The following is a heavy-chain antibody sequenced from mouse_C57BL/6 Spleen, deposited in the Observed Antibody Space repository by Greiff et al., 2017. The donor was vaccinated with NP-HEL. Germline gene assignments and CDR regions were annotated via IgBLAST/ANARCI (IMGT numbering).Heavy chain of an antibody. V-gene: IGHV1-26*01. J-gene: IGHJ2*01. Sequence: VQLQQSGPELVKPGASVKISCKASGYTFTDYYMNWVKQSHGKSLEWIGDINPNNGGTSYNQKFKGKATLTVDKSSSTAYMELRSLTSEDSAVYYCARRGLRRREAHFDYWGQGTTLTVSS. CDR2: INPNNGGT. D-gene: IGHD2-4*01. CDR3: ARRGLRRREAHFDY. CDR1: GYTFTDYY.